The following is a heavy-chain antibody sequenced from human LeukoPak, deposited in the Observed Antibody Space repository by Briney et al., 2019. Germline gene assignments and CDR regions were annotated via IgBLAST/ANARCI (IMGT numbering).Heavy chain of an antibody. D-gene: IGHD4-17*01. CDR3: ARSGEYDHNWFDP. J-gene: IGHJ5*02. Sequence: SETLSRTCAVYGGSFSGYYWRWIRQPPGKGREWIGEINRSGSTNYNPSLKSRVTISVDTSKNQFSLKLTSVTAADTAVYYCARSGEYDHNWFDPWGQGTMVTVSS. V-gene: IGHV4-34*01. CDR1: GGSFSGYY. CDR2: INRSGST.